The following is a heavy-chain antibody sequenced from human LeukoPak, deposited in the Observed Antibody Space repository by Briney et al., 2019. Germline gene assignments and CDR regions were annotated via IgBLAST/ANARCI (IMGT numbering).Heavy chain of an antibody. J-gene: IGHJ4*02. CDR2: IYPGDSDT. D-gene: IGHD6-13*01. CDR1: GYSSTSYW. Sequence: KPGESLKISCKGSGYSSTSYWIAWVRQMPGKGLEWMGIIYPGDSDTRYSPSFQGQVTISADKSISTAYLQWSSLEASDTAMYYCARQGSTSSWYKFDYWGQGTLVTVSS. CDR3: ARQGSTSSWYKFDY. V-gene: IGHV5-51*01.